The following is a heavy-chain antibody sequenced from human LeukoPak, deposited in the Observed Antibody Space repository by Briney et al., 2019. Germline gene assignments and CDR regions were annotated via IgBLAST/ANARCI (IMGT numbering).Heavy chain of an antibody. D-gene: IGHD6-19*01. CDR1: GYSFTSYW. J-gene: IGHJ3*02. Sequence: GESLKISCKGSGYSFTSYWICWVRQMPGKGLEWMGIIYPGDSDTRYSPSFQGQVTISADKSISTAYLQWSSLKASDTAMYYCARQKQWLPGLDAFDIWGQGTMVTVSS. CDR3: ARQKQWLPGLDAFDI. CDR2: IYPGDSDT. V-gene: IGHV5-51*01.